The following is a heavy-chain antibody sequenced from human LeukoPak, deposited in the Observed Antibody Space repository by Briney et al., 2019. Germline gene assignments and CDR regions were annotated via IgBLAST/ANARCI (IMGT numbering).Heavy chain of an antibody. CDR2: IYYSGST. V-gene: IGHV4-39*01. CDR3: ARTITMVRANNWFDP. D-gene: IGHD3-10*01. CDR1: GGSISRGFYY. Sequence: SQTLSLTCTVSGGSISRGFYYWGWIRQPPGKGLEWIGSIYYSGSTYYNPSLKSRVTISVDTSKNQFSLKLSSVTAADTAVYYCARTITMVRANNWFDPWGQGTLVTVSS. J-gene: IGHJ5*02.